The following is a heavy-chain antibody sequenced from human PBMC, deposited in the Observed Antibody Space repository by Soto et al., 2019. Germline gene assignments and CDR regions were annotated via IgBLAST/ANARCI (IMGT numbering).Heavy chain of an antibody. CDR2: ISAYNGNT. V-gene: IGHV1-18*01. CDR1: GYTFTSYG. Sequence: QVQLVQSGAEVKKPGASVKVSCKASGYTFTSYGISWVRQAPGQGLEWMGWISAYNGNTNYAQKLQGRVTMTTDTSTSTAYMELRSLRSDDTAVYYCARYYITIFGVVPPYYFDYWGQGTLVTVSS. J-gene: IGHJ4*02. D-gene: IGHD3-3*01. CDR3: ARYYITIFGVVPPYYFDY.